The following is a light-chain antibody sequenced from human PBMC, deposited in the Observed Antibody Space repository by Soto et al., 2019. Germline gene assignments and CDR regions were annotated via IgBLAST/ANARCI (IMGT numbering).Light chain of an antibody. CDR1: SSDIGGYNF. CDR2: EVA. Sequence: QSALTQPASVSGSPGQSMTISCSGTSSDIGGYNFVSWYQQHPGRAPRLLIYEVANRPSGVSDRFSGSKSGNTASLTISGLQTEDEASYYCPSFTTSRSLVVFGGGTQLTVL. CDR3: PSFTTSRSLVV. V-gene: IGLV2-14*03. J-gene: IGLJ2*01.